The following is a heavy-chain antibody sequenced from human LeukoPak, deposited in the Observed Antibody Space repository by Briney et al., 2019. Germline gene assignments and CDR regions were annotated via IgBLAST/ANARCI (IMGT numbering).Heavy chain of an antibody. CDR3: ARVRGYSYGYDP. D-gene: IGHD5-18*01. Sequence: SGGSLRLSCAASRFTFSSYGMHWVRQAPGKGLEWVAFIRYDGNNKYYVDSVKGRFTISRDNSKNTLYLQMNSLRPEDTAVYYCARVRGYSYGYDPWGQGTLVTVSS. J-gene: IGHJ5*02. V-gene: IGHV3-30*02. CDR1: RFTFSSYG. CDR2: IRYDGNNK.